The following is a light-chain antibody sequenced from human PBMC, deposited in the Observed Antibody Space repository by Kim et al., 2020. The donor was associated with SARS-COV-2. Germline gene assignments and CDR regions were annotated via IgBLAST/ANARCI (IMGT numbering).Light chain of an antibody. J-gene: IGKJ2*01. CDR2: AAS. CDR1: RAITIY. CDR3: QQVNSYPHT. V-gene: IGKV1-9*01. Sequence: SASVGDSVTITCRASRAITIYLAWYQQKPGKAPKLLIYAASTLQSGVPSRFSGSGSGTEFTLTISSLQPEDSATYYCQQVNSYPHTFGQGTKLEI.